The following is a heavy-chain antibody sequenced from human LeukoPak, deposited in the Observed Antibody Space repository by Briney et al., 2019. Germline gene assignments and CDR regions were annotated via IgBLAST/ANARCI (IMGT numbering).Heavy chain of an antibody. J-gene: IGHJ4*02. CDR1: GGSFSGYY. CDR3: ASGNGSGWYTELY. Sequence: SETLSLTCAVYGGSFSGYYWSWIRQPPGKGLEWIGEINHSGSTNYNPSLKSRVTISVDTSKNQFSLKLSSVTAADTAVYYCASGNGSGWYTELYWGQGTLVTVSS. V-gene: IGHV4-34*01. D-gene: IGHD6-19*01. CDR2: INHSGST.